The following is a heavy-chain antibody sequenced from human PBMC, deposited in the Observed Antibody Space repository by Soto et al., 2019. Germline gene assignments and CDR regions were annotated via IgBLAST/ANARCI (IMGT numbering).Heavy chain of an antibody. Sequence: QVQLVQSGAEVKKPGASVKVSCKASGYTFTSYDINWVRQATGQGLEWRGWMNPNSGNTGYAQKFQGRVTMTRNTSISTAYMDLRSLSSADTALYYCARDYGDYSNKTAGYDYWGQGTLVTVSS. CDR1: GYTFTSYD. CDR2: MNPNSGNT. V-gene: IGHV1-8*01. D-gene: IGHD4-17*01. J-gene: IGHJ4*02. CDR3: ARDYGDYSNKTAGYDY.